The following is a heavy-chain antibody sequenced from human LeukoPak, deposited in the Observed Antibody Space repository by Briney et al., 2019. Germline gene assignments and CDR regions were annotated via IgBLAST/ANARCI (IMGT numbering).Heavy chain of an antibody. CDR3: ARDKEEYQLLYWFDS. V-gene: IGHV4-59*01. J-gene: IGHJ5*01. CDR2: IYYSGST. Sequence: SETLSLTCTVSGGSISSYYWSWIRQPPGKGLEWIGYIYYSGSTNYNPSLKSRVTISVDTSKNQFSLKLSSVTAADTAVYYCARDKEEYQLLYWFDSWGQGTLVTVSS. CDR1: GGSISSYY. D-gene: IGHD2-2*01.